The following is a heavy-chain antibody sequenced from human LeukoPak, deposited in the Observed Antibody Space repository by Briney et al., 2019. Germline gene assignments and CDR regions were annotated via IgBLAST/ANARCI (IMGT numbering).Heavy chain of an antibody. Sequence: PSETLSLTCTVSGGSISSYYWSWIRQPPGKGLEWIGYIYYSGSTNYNPSLKSRVTISVDTSKNQFSLKLSSVTAADTAVYYCATVSGATAFDYWGQGTLVTVSS. D-gene: IGHD1-26*01. CDR3: ATVSGATAFDY. CDR2: IYYSGST. J-gene: IGHJ4*02. CDR1: GGSISSYY. V-gene: IGHV4-59*12.